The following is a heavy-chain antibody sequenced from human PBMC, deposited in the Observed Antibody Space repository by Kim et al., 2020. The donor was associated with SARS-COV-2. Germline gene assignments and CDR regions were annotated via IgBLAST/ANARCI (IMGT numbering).Heavy chain of an antibody. J-gene: IGHJ4*02. CDR2: INHSGST. D-gene: IGHD3-9*01. V-gene: IGHV4-34*01. CDR1: GGSFSGYY. Sequence: SETLSLTCAVYGGSFSGYYRSWIRQPPGKGLEWIGEINHSGSTNYNPSLKSRVTISVDTSKNQFSLKLSSVTAADTAVYYCARRFGRYFDWLSRAFDYWGQGTLVTVSS. CDR3: ARRFGRYFDWLSRAFDY.